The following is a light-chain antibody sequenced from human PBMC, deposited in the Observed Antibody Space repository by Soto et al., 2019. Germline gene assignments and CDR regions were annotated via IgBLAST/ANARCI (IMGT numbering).Light chain of an antibody. CDR3: GTWDSSLSVWV. CDR2: EVS. V-gene: IGLV2-8*01. CDR1: SSDVGGYNY. Sequence: QSALTQPPSASGSPGQSVTISCTGTSSDVGGYNYVSWYQQHPGKAPKLMIYEVSKRPSGIPDRFSGSKSGTSATLGITGLLTGDEAEYYCGTWDSSLSVWVFGGGTKLTVL. J-gene: IGLJ3*02.